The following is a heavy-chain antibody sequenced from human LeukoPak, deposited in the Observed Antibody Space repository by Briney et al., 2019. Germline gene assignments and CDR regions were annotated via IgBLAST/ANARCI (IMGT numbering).Heavy chain of an antibody. CDR2: INHSGST. D-gene: IGHD5-12*01. V-gene: IGHV4-34*01. CDR3: ARGREEYSGYDLEDY. J-gene: IGHJ4*02. Sequence: SETLSLTCAVYGGSFSCYYWNWIRQPPGKGLEWIGEINHSGSTNYNPSLKSRVTISVDTSKNQFSLKLSSVTAADTAVYYCARGREEYSGYDLEDYWGQGTLVTVSS. CDR1: GGSFSCYY.